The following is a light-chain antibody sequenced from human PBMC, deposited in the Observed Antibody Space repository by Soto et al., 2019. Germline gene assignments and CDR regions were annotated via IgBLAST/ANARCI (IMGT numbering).Light chain of an antibody. CDR1: QSISSY. CDR2: AAS. V-gene: IGKV1-39*01. Sequence: DIQMTQSPSSLSASVGDRVTITCRASQSISSYLNWYQQKPGKAPKLLIYAASSLQSGVPSRFSGSGSGTDFTLTISSLPPEDFATYYCQQSYSTPQVTFGPGTKVDIK. J-gene: IGKJ3*01. CDR3: QQSYSTPQVT.